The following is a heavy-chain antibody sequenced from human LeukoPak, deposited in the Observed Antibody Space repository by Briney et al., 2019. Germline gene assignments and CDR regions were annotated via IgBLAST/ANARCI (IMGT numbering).Heavy chain of an antibody. V-gene: IGHV3-23*01. J-gene: IGHJ4*02. CDR1: GFTFSSYA. CDR2: IRVSGST. Sequence: TGGSLRLSCTTSGFTFSSYALSWVRQAPGKGLEWVSGIRVSGSTYYPDSETGRFTISRDDSENTLYLQMSGLRAEDTAIYYCAKGTGDTAYYFDFWGQGVLVTVSS. D-gene: IGHD7-27*01. CDR3: AKGTGDTAYYFDF.